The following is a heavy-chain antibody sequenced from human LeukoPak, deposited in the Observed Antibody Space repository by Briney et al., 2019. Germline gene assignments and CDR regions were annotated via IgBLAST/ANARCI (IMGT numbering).Heavy chain of an antibody. J-gene: IGHJ5*02. CDR3: ARLAPDYADYWFDP. CDR2: IYPLESIT. CDR1: GYDFSTKW. D-gene: IGHD4-17*01. Sequence: GESLKISCQTSGYDFSTKWIGWVRQMPGNGLECMGIIYPLESITKYSPAFQGHVTLTADTSINAAFLQWTSLKASDTAIYYCARLAPDYADYWFDPWGEGTLVTVSS. V-gene: IGHV5-51*01.